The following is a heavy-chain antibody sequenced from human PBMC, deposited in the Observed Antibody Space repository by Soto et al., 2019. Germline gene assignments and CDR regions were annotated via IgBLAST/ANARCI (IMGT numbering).Heavy chain of an antibody. J-gene: IGHJ4*02. Sequence: DVQLVESGGGLVQPGGSLRLSCAASGFSFSSYSMNWVRQAPGKGLEWVSYISGSGNTIYYADSVKGRFTISRDNAKNSLYLQMNSLRDEDTAVYYCARDRSRCFDYWGQGTLVPVSS. CDR1: GFSFSSYS. CDR3: ARDRSRCFDY. D-gene: IGHD2-2*01. CDR2: ISGSGNTI. V-gene: IGHV3-48*02.